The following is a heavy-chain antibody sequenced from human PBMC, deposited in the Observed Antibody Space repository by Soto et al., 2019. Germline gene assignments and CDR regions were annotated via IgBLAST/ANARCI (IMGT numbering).Heavy chain of an antibody. D-gene: IGHD2-15*01. CDR2: ISRSGDIT. J-gene: IGHJ6*02. CDR1: GSTFSAFC. Sequence: EVQLLESGGALAQPGGSLRLSCAASGSTFSAFCMNWVRQAPGKGLEWVSVISRSGDITYYADSVKVRFTISRDNSKNTLYLEMNSLTGDDTAVYYCAKGGFWVHYGMDVWGQGTTVIVSS. V-gene: IGHV3-23*01. CDR3: AKGGFWVHYGMDV.